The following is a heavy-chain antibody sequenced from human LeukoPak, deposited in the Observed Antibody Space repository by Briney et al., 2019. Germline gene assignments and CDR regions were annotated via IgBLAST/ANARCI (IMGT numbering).Heavy chain of an antibody. J-gene: IGHJ6*02. D-gene: IGHD3-16*01. CDR3: ARDGGSRGGMDV. Sequence: SETLSLTCTVSGGSISRYYRSWIRQPPGKGLEWIGYIYYSGSTNYNPSLKSRVTISVDTSKNQFSLKLSSVTAADTAVYYCARDGGSRGGMDVWGQGTTVTVS. V-gene: IGHV4-59*01. CDR2: IYYSGST. CDR1: GGSISRYY.